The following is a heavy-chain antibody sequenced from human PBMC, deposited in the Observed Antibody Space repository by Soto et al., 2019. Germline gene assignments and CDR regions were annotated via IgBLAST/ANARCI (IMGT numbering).Heavy chain of an antibody. V-gene: IGHV4-59*08. D-gene: IGHD2-2*01. CDR2: IYYSGST. CDR3: ARLYCSSTSCYYNS. J-gene: IGHJ4*02. CDR1: GGSISSYY. Sequence: SETLSLTCTVSGGSISSYYWSWIRQPPGKGLEWIGYIYYSGSTNYNPSLKSRVTISVDTSKNQFSLKLSSVTAADTAVYYCARLYCSSTSCYYNSWGQGPLVTVSS.